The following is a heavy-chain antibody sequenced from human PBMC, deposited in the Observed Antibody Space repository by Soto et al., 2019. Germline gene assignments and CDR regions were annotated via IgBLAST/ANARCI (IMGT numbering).Heavy chain of an antibody. CDR2: IKSSSGGGTT. J-gene: IGHJ4*02. V-gene: IGHV3-15*07. Sequence: EVHLVESGGGLVEPGGSLRLSCAASGFAFTDAWMNWVRQAPGKGLEWVGRIKSSSGGGTTDYAAPVTGRFIISRDDSTNTLFLQMSSLRTEDTAVYYCAGPTSGYQGSFDYWGQGTLVTVSS. CDR3: AGPTSGYQGSFDY. D-gene: IGHD5-12*01. CDR1: GFAFTDAW.